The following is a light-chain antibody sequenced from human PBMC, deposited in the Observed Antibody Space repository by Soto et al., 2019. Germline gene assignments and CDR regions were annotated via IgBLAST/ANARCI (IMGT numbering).Light chain of an antibody. CDR2: TNN. CDR3: AAWDDSLNGRV. CDR1: NSNIGAGYD. V-gene: IGLV1-44*01. J-gene: IGLJ1*01. Sequence: QSVLTQPPSVSGAPGRRVTISCTGSNSNIGAGYDVHWYQQLPGTAPKLLIYTNNQRPSGVPDRFSGSKSGTSASLAISGLQSEDEADYYCAAWDDSLNGRVFGTGTKVTVL.